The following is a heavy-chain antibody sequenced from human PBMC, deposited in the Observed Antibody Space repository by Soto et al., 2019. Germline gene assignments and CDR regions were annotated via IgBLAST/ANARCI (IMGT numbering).Heavy chain of an antibody. Sequence: SETLSLTCTVSGGSISGSLYYWGWIRQSPEKGLEWIGGIYYSGSTYYNPSLASRVTISVDQSKNHFSLQLSSVTAPDTAIYYCAKPASGTYRFDSWGRGTLVTVSS. V-gene: IGHV4-39*02. CDR3: AKPASGTYRFDS. D-gene: IGHD6-19*01. J-gene: IGHJ4*02. CDR2: IYYSGST. CDR1: GGSISGSLYY.